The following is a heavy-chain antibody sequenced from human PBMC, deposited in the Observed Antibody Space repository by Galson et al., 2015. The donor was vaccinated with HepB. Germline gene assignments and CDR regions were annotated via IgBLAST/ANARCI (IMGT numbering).Heavy chain of an antibody. V-gene: IGHV4-59*01. J-gene: IGHJ4*02. Sequence: ETLSLTCTVSGGSISSYYWSWIRQPPGKGLEWIGYIYYSGSTNYNPSLKSRVTISVDTSKNQFSLKLSSVTAADTAVYYCARGHPELRYFDWLSQWGYFDYWGQGTLVTVSS. CDR2: IYYSGST. CDR3: ARGHPELRYFDWLSQWGYFDY. CDR1: GGSISSYY. D-gene: IGHD3-9*01.